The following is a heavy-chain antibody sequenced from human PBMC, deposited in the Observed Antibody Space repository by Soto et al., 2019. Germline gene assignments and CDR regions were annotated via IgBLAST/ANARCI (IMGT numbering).Heavy chain of an antibody. J-gene: IGHJ3*02. CDR1: GGSIDSGRYY. V-gene: IGHV4-31*03. Sequence: SETLSLTCTVSGGSIDSGRYYWTWLRQSPGKRLEWLAYISQNGRTYYNPSLKSRAVISMDTSKNQFSLNLTSITAADTAMYYCARWIAAAGSAFDIWGQGTMVTVSS. CDR2: ISQNGRT. CDR3: ARWIAAAGSAFDI. D-gene: IGHD6-13*01.